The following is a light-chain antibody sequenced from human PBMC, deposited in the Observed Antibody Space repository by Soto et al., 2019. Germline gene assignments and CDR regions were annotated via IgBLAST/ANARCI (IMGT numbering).Light chain of an antibody. CDR3: QQGYITPWT. V-gene: IGKV1-39*01. Sequence: DIQMTQSPSSLSASVGDRVTITCRASQTIISHLNWYQQKAGKAPNLLIYGTSTLQSGVPSRFGGSGSGTDFTLTISNLQPEDVATYYCQQGYITPWTFGQGTKV. J-gene: IGKJ1*01. CDR1: QTIISH. CDR2: GTS.